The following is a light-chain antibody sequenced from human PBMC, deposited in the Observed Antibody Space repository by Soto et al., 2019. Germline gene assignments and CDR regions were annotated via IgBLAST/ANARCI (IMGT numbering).Light chain of an antibody. Sequence: QSVLTQPPSASGTPGQRVSISCSGSSSNIGSKSVSWYQQVPGAAPKLLIYSNNQRPSGVLDRFSGSKSGTSASLAISGLQSEDEADYYCAAWDVSLNGLVFGGGTKVTGL. CDR1: SSNIGSKS. V-gene: IGLV1-44*01. J-gene: IGLJ2*01. CDR2: SNN. CDR3: AAWDVSLNGLV.